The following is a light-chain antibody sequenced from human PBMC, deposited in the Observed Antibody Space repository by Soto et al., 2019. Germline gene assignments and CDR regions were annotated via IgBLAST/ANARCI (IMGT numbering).Light chain of an antibody. Sequence: EIVMTQSPATLSVSPGERATLSCRASQSVSSYLAWYQQKPGLPPRLLIYDASTRATGIPDRFSGSGSGTDFTLTISNLQSADFAVYYCQKYSNWPPLYTFGRRTKLEIK. V-gene: IGKV3-15*01. J-gene: IGKJ2*01. CDR3: QKYSNWPPLYT. CDR2: DAS. CDR1: QSVSSY.